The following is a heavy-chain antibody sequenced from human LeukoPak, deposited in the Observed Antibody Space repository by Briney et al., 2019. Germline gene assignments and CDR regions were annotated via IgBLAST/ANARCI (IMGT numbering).Heavy chain of an antibody. Sequence: GSLRLSCAASGFTFSSYSMNWVRQAPGKGLKWVSAIGSDDTPYYADSVKGRFTISRDNAKNSLYLQMNSLRAEDTALYYCAKDKGGDDYFDYWGQGTLVTVSS. CDR3: AKDKGGDDYFDY. J-gene: IGHJ4*02. CDR2: IGSDDTP. CDR1: GFTFSSYS. V-gene: IGHV3-21*04. D-gene: IGHD2-21*02.